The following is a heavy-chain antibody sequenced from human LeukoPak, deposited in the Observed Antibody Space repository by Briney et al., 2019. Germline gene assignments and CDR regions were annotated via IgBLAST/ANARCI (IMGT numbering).Heavy chain of an antibody. Sequence: PSETLSLTCTVSGGSISTFYWSWLRQPPGKGLEWIGYIYYSGSTNYNPSLKSRVTISVGTSKNQFSLRLSSVTAADTAVYYCAREDPQTTVPEGLDVWGQGTTVTVSS. V-gene: IGHV4-59*01. D-gene: IGHD4-17*01. CDR2: IYYSGST. CDR1: GGSISTFY. CDR3: AREDPQTTVPEGLDV. J-gene: IGHJ6*02.